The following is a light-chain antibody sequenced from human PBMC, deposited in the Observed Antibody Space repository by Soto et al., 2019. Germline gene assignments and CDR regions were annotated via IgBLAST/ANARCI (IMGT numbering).Light chain of an antibody. CDR1: SSDVGGYNY. CDR3: CSYAGSNNYV. Sequence: QSALTQPPSASGSPGQSVTISCTGSSSDVGGYNYVSWYQQHPGRAPKLLIYEVIKRPSGVPDRFAGSKSGNTASLTVSGLQPDDEADYYCCSYAGSNNYVFGTGTKLTVL. CDR2: EVI. V-gene: IGLV2-8*01. J-gene: IGLJ1*01.